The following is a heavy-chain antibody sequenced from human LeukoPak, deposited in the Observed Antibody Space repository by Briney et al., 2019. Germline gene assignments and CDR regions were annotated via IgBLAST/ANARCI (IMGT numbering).Heavy chain of an antibody. CDR3: ARSRRITIFGVVIAQNWFDP. J-gene: IGHJ5*02. CDR1: GGSFSGYY. V-gene: IGHV4-34*01. D-gene: IGHD3-3*01. CDR2: INHSGST. Sequence: SETLSLTCAVYGGSFSGYYWSWIRQPPGKGLEWIGEINHSGSTNYNPSLKSRVTISVDTSKNQFSLKLSSVTAADTAVYYCARSRRITIFGVVIAQNWFDPWGQGTLVTVSS.